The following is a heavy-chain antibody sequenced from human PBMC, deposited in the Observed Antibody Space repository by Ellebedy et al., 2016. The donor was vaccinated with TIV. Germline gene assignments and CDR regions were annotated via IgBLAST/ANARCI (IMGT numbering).Heavy chain of an antibody. V-gene: IGHV1-18*01. Sequence: AAPVKVSCKSSGYTFIDYGISWVRHAPGQGLDWMGWVRAYSGNTNYADNLQGRVTMTTDTSTDTAYMELRSLRSDDPAVYYCARYSGSGTYYRNGMDVWGQGTTVTVSS. D-gene: IGHD3-10*01. CDR2: VRAYSGNT. J-gene: IGHJ6*02. CDR3: ARYSGSGTYYRNGMDV. CDR1: GYTFIDYG.